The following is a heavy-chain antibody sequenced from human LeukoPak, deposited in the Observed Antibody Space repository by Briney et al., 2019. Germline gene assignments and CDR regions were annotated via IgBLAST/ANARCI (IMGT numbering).Heavy chain of an antibody. V-gene: IGHV3-48*01. CDR2: ITGSSSAM. Sequence: PSGGSLRLSCAASGFTLSSSNMHWVRQAPGKGLEWVSHITGSSSAMYYADSVKGRFTISRDNAKDSLFLQMNSLSAEDTAVYYRASDVVGGTMTYWGQGTLVTVSS. CDR3: ASDVVGGTMTY. D-gene: IGHD1-26*01. J-gene: IGHJ4*02. CDR1: GFTLSSSN.